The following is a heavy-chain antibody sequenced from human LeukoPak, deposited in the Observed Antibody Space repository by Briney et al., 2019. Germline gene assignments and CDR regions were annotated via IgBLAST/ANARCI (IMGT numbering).Heavy chain of an antibody. Sequence: GASVKVSCKTSGGTFSSYAISWVRQAPGQGLEWMGGIIPIFGTANYAQKFQGRVTITADESTSTAYMELSSLRSEDTAVYYCARAMVRGVDYFDYRGQGTLVTVSS. D-gene: IGHD3-10*01. CDR1: GGTFSSYA. CDR2: IIPIFGTA. V-gene: IGHV1-69*13. J-gene: IGHJ4*02. CDR3: ARAMVRGVDYFDY.